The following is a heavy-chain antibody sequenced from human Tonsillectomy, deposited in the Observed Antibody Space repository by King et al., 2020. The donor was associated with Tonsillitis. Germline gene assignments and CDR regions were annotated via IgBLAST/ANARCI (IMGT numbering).Heavy chain of an antibody. J-gene: IGHJ6*02. Sequence: QLQESGPRLVKPSETLSLTCTVSGGSVSSASYYWGWIRQPPGKGLECIGSVYYSGITYYTASLQSRVTISVDTSKNQFSLRLISVTAADTAVYYCARHGSVVTAARGMDVWGQGTTVTVSS. V-gene: IGHV4-39*01. D-gene: IGHD2-2*01. CDR3: ARHGSVVTAARGMDV. CDR2: VYYSGIT. CDR1: GGSVSSASYY.